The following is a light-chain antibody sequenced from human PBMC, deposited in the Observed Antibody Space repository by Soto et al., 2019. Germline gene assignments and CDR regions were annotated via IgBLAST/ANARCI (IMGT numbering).Light chain of an antibody. Sequence: QSALTPPHSASGTPGQRVTISCSGRSANIGTNFVCWYQQLPGTAPKLLIYSNNQRPSGVPDRFSGSKSGTSASLAISGLRSEDDANYYCVAWDVRLSGILLGTGPNFTVL. CDR3: VAWDVRLSGIL. CDR2: SNN. V-gene: IGLV1-47*02. CDR1: SANIGTNF. J-gene: IGLJ1*01.